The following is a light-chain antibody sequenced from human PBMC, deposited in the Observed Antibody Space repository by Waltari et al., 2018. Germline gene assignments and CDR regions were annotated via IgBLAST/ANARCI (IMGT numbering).Light chain of an antibody. Sequence: SYELTQPPSVSVSPGQTARITCSADALAKQYAYWYQQKPGQAPGLVIYKDTERPSGMPERFSGSGSGTTVTLTIRGVQAEDEADYYCQSADSSGTYVVFGGGTKLTVL. J-gene: IGLJ2*01. CDR3: QSADSSGTYVV. CDR2: KDT. CDR1: ALAKQY. V-gene: IGLV3-25*03.